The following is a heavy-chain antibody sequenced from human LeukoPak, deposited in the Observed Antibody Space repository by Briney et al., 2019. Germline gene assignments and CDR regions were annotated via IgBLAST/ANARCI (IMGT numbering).Heavy chain of an antibody. CDR1: GFTFSSYA. D-gene: IGHD3-10*01. V-gene: IGHV3-23*01. CDR2: ISGSGGST. Sequence: GGSLRLSCAASGFTFSSYAMSWVRQAPGKGLEWVSAISGSGGSTYYADSVEGRFTISRDNSKNTLYLQMNSLRAEDTAVYNCAKGDFYGSGRDYYYYMDVWGKGTTVTISS. J-gene: IGHJ6*03. CDR3: AKGDFYGSGRDYYYYMDV.